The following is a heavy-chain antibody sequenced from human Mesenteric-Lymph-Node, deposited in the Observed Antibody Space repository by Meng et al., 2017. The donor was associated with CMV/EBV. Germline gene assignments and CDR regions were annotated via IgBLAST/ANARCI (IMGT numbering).Heavy chain of an antibody. J-gene: IGHJ6*02. V-gene: IGHV4-34*01. D-gene: IGHD4-23*01. CDR1: GESFSGSY. Sequence: SDSLSLTCAVYGESFSGSYWTWIRQAPGKGTEWMGEINLSGTTSYNPSLKSRATISLDTSKNQFSLNLRSVTVADTAVYYFARGVTVEYSFYYGMDVWGQGTTVTVSS. CDR2: INLSGTT. CDR3: ARGVTVEYSFYYGMDV.